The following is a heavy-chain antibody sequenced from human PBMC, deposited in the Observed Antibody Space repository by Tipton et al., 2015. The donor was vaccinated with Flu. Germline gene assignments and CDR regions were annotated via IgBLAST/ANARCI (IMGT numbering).Heavy chain of an antibody. Sequence: TLSLTCTVSGGSISTTIYYWGWVRQPPGKGLEWIGSIYYSGTTYYNPSLKSRVTISIDASKNQFSLDLTSLTAADTAVYYCARAEIGDFDYWGQGTLVTVSS. CDR3: ARAEIGDFDY. D-gene: IGHD2/OR15-2a*01. CDR1: GGSISTTIYY. V-gene: IGHV4-39*07. J-gene: IGHJ4*02. CDR2: IYYSGTT.